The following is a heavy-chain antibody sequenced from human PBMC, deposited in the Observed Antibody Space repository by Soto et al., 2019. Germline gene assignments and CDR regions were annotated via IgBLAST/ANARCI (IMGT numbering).Heavy chain of an antibody. Sequence: ASVKVSCAASGYPFTSPSINWERKATGQGLEWMGWMNPNSGNTGYAQKFQGRVTMTRNTSIRTAYMELSRLRSEDTAVYYCARGRRFGELSRDLHSFDYCRQLPLV. V-gene: IGHV1-8*01. J-gene: IGHJ4*02. CDR1: GYPFTSPS. CDR2: MNPNSGNT. D-gene: IGHD3-10*01. CDR3: ARGRRFGELSRDLHSFDY.